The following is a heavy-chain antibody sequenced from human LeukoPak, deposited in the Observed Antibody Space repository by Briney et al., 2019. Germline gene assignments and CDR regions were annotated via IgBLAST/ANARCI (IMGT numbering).Heavy chain of an antibody. Sequence: GASLQISCKGSGSSFGNYWIGWVRQLPGKGLEWMGIIHPGDSDTRYSPSFQGQVTISAEKSITTAYLQWSSLKASDTAMYYCARRGEGPIGGIGYWGQGTLVTVSS. J-gene: IGHJ4*02. V-gene: IGHV5-51*01. CDR2: IHPGDSDT. CDR1: GSSFGNYW. D-gene: IGHD3-10*01. CDR3: ARRGEGPIGGIGY.